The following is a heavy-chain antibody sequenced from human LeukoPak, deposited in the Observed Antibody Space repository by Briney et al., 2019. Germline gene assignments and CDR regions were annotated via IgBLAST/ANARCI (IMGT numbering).Heavy chain of an antibody. Sequence: PSETLSLTCTVSGGSISRYYWSWIRQPAGRGLEWIGRIYSSGTTNYNPSLKSRVTMSVDTSKNQLSLKLSSVTATDTAVYYCARGGSSAAAVFDYWGQGTLVTVSS. CDR2: IYSSGTT. CDR1: GGSISRYY. D-gene: IGHD6-13*01. CDR3: ARGGSSAAAVFDY. V-gene: IGHV4-4*07. J-gene: IGHJ4*02.